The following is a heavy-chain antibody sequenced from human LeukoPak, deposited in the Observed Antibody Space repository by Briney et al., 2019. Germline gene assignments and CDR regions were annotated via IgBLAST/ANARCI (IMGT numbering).Heavy chain of an antibody. Sequence: SETPSLTCTISGGSITTYYWSWIRQPAGKGLEWIGNVYYSGSTTYNPSLKTRVTISVDTSKNQFSLRLTSLTAADTAVYYCAADRQEGGSGSYWFDPWGQGTLVTVSS. CDR1: GGSITTYY. CDR3: AADRQEGGSGSYWFDP. J-gene: IGHJ5*02. V-gene: IGHV4-59*01. D-gene: IGHD3-10*01. CDR2: VYYSGST.